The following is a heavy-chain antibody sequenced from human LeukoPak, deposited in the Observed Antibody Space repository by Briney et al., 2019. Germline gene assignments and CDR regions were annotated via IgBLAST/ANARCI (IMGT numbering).Heavy chain of an antibody. J-gene: IGHJ4*02. CDR2: ISYSGTT. V-gene: IGHV4-38-2*02. CDR1: GYSISSGYY. Sequence: SETLSLTCTVSGYSISSGYYWGWIRQSPEKGLEWIGSISYSGTTYYSPSLKSRVTISADMSKNQFSLQLSSVTAADTAVYFCARASRPGGDSSGYDFDYWGQGTLVTVSS. CDR3: ARASRPGGDSSGYDFDY. D-gene: IGHD3-22*01.